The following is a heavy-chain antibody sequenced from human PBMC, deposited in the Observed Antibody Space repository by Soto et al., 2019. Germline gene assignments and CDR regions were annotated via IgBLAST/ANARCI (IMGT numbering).Heavy chain of an antibody. V-gene: IGHV4-39*01. CDR3: ARFIEAAGYNWFDP. CDR1: GGSISSSSYY. CDR2: IYYSGST. Sequence: QLQLQESGPGLVKPSETLSLTCTVSGGSISSSSYYWGWIRQPPGKGLEWIGSIYYSGSTYYNPSLKSRVTISVDTSKNQFSLKLSSVTAADTAVYYCARFIEAAGYNWFDPWGQGTLVTVSS. D-gene: IGHD6-13*01. J-gene: IGHJ5*02.